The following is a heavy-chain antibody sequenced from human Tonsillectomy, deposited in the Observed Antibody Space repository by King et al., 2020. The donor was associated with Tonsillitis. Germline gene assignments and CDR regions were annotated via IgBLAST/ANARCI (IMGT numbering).Heavy chain of an antibody. CDR1: GYTFTSYY. CDR3: AIERWRAPADY. J-gene: IGHJ4*02. V-gene: IGHV1-46*01. CDR2: INPSGGST. Sequence: VQLVESGAEVKKPGASVKVSCKASGYTFTSYYMHRVRQAPGQGLEWMGIINPSGGSTSYAQKFQGRVTMTRDTSTSTVYMELSSLRSEDSAVYYCAIERWRAPADYWGQGTLVTVSS.